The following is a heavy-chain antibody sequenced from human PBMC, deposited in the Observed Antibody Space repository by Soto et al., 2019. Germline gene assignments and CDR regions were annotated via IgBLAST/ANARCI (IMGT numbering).Heavy chain of an antibody. CDR1: GGSFSGYY. CDR3: ATTRGLAVGGSFDY. CDR2: IKQSGIT. Sequence: SETLSLTCAVYGGSFSGYYWTWVRQPPGKGLEWIGEIKQSGITNHNPSLRSRITIAVDTSKNQFSLKLNSVAAADTAFYYCATTRGLAVGGSFDYWGQGMLVTVSS. J-gene: IGHJ4*02. V-gene: IGHV4-34*01. D-gene: IGHD2-15*01.